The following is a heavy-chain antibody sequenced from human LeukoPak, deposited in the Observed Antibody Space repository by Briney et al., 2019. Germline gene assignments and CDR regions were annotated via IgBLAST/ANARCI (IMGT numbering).Heavy chain of an antibody. Sequence: GASVTVSCTASGYTFTSYYMHWVRQAPGQGLEWMGIINPSGGSTSYAQKFQGRVTMTRDTSTSTVYMELSSLRSEDTAVYYCAREKGAYYYDSSGFHFDYWGQGTLVTASS. CDR2: INPSGGST. CDR1: GYTFTSYY. J-gene: IGHJ4*02. CDR3: AREKGAYYYDSSGFHFDY. V-gene: IGHV1-46*01. D-gene: IGHD3-22*01.